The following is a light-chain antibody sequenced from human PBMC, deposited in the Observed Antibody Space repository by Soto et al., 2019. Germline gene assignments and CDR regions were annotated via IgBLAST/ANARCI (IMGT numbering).Light chain of an antibody. CDR2: SNN. Sequence: QAVVTQPPSASGTPGQRVTISCSGSSSNIGSNYVYWYQQLPGTAPKLLIYSNNLRPSGVPDRFSGSKSGTSASLAISGLRSEDEADYYCAAWDDSLSGVVFGGGTKLTVL. CDR1: SSNIGSNY. J-gene: IGLJ2*01. V-gene: IGLV1-47*02. CDR3: AAWDDSLSGVV.